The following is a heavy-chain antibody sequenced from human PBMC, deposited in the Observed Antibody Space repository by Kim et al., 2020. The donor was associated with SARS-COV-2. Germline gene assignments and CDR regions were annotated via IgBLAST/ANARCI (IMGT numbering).Heavy chain of an antibody. CDR2: IYYSGST. V-gene: IGHV4-59*01. J-gene: IGHJ4*02. D-gene: IGHD2-15*01. Sequence: SETLSLTCTVSGGSISSYYWSWIRQPPGKGLEWIGYIYYSGSTNYNPSLKSRVTISVDTSKNQFSLKLSSVTAADTAVYYCARVRYCSGGSCLYYFDYWGQGTLVTVSS. CDR3: ARVRYCSGGSCLYYFDY. CDR1: GGSISSYY.